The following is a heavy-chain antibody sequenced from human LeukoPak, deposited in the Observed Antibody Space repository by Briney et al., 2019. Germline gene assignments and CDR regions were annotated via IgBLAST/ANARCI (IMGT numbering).Heavy chain of an antibody. D-gene: IGHD2-2*01. J-gene: IGHJ4*02. CDR3: AYIGYCSSTSCPGHFDY. CDR2: ISSSSTTI. V-gene: IGHV3-48*01. CDR1: GFTFSSYS. Sequence: GGSLRLSCAASGFTFSSYSMKWVRQAPGKGLEWVSYISSSSTTIYYADSVKGRFTISRDNSKNTPYLQMNSLRAEDTAVYYCAYIGYCSSTSCPGHFDYWGQGTLVTVSS.